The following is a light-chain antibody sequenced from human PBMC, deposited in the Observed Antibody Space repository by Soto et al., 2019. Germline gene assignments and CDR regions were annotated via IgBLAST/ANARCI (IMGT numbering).Light chain of an antibody. CDR3: QQYGSSRT. CDR2: DAS. CDR1: QSVSSRF. J-gene: IGKJ1*01. Sequence: EIELTQSPGTLSLSPGERDTLSCRASQSVSSRFLAWYQQKPGQAPRLLIYDASSRVTGIPDRFSGSGSGTDFTLTISRREPEDFAVYYCQQYGSSRTFGQGTKVELK. V-gene: IGKV3-20*01.